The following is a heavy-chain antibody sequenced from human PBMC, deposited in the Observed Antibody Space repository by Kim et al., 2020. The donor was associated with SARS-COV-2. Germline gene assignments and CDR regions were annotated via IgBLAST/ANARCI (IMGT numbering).Heavy chain of an antibody. Sequence: GGSLRLSCAASGFTFSSYSMNWVRQAPGKGLEWVSSISSSSSYIYYADSVKGRFTISRDNAKNSLYLQMNSLRAEDTAVYYCARDPHPYSSGHIHWGQGTLVTVSS. V-gene: IGHV3-21*01. CDR1: GFTFSSYS. CDR3: ARDPHPYSSGHIH. CDR2: ISSSSSYI. D-gene: IGHD6-19*01. J-gene: IGHJ1*01.